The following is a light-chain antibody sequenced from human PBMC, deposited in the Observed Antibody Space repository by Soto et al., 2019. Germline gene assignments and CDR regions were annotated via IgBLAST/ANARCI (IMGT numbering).Light chain of an antibody. CDR3: QQRSNWPPIT. V-gene: IGKV3-11*01. Sequence: EIVLTQSPSTLSLSPGERATLSCSASQSIHTSLAWYQQKPGQAPRLVVYDATPRANGVPDRFGGSRSGTEFTLTISNLEPEDFVVYYCQQRSNWPPITFGQGTRLEIK. J-gene: IGKJ5*01. CDR1: QSIHTS. CDR2: DAT.